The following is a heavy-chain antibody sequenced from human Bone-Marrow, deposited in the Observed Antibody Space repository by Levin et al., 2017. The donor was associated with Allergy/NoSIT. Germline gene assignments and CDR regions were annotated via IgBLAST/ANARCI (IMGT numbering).Heavy chain of an antibody. V-gene: IGHV4-61*08. D-gene: IGHD5-18*01. Sequence: GSLRLSCTVSGGSVSSGDHYWSWIRQPPGKGLEWIGLIYYSGSTGTTNYKSSLKSRVTISVDTSKNQFSLKLSFVTAADTAVYYCARGRGYGYGIDYWGQGTLVTVSS. CDR1: GGSVSSGDHY. J-gene: IGHJ4*02. CDR3: ARGRGYGYGIDY. CDR2: IYYSGST.